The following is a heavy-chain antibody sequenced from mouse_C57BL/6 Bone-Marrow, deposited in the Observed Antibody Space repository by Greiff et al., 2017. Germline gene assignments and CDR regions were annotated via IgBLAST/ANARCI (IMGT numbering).Heavy chain of an antibody. CDR1: EYEFPSHD. D-gene: IGHD2-2*01. CDR3: ASQSTMVTFMDY. Sequence: DVKLVESGGGLVQPGESLKLSCESNEYEFPSHDMSWVRKTPEKRLELVAAINSDGGSTYYPDTMERRFIISRDNTKKTLYLQMSSLRSEDTALDYCASQSTMVTFMDYWGQGTSVTVSS. V-gene: IGHV5-2*01. J-gene: IGHJ4*01. CDR2: INSDGGST.